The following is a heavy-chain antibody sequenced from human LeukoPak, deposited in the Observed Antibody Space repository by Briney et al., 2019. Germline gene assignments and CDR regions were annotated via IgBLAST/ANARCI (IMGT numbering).Heavy chain of an antibody. Sequence: GGSLRLSCAASGFTFSSYAMSWVRQAPGKGLEWVSAISGSGGSTYYADSVKGRFTISRDNSKNTLYLQMNSLRAEDTAVYYCARDSTRYYDFWSGQSGAFDIWGQGTVVTVSS. D-gene: IGHD3-3*01. CDR1: GFTFSSYA. J-gene: IGHJ3*02. V-gene: IGHV3-23*01. CDR3: ARDSTRYYDFWSGQSGAFDI. CDR2: ISGSGGST.